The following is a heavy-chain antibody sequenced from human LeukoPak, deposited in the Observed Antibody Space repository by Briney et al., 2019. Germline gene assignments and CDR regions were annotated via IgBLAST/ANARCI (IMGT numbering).Heavy chain of an antibody. CDR2: IYSGGST. CDR3: ARVYYDFWSGYSDY. V-gene: IGHV3-53*05. CDR1: GFTVSSNY. Sequence: PGGSLRLSCAASGFTVSSNYMSWVRQAPGKGLEWVSVIYSGGSTYYADSVKGRFTISRDNSKNTLYLQMNSLRAEDTAVYYCARVYYDFWSGYSDYWGQGTLVTVSS. J-gene: IGHJ4*02. D-gene: IGHD3-3*01.